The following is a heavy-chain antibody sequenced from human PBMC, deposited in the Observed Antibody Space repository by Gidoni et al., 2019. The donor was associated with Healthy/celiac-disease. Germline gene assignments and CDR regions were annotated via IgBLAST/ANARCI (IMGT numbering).Heavy chain of an antibody. J-gene: IGHJ6*02. CDR2: IYSGGST. CDR3: ARDPGIRNGIGV. D-gene: IGHD3-10*01. CDR1: ESTVSRDY. V-gene: IGHV3-66*02. Sequence: EVQLVESGGGLVQPGGSLRLSCAASESTVSRDYMSRVRQAPGKGLEWVSVIYSGGSTYYADSVKGRFTISRDNSKNTVYLQMNSLRAEDTAVYYCARDPGIRNGIGVWGQGTTVTVSS.